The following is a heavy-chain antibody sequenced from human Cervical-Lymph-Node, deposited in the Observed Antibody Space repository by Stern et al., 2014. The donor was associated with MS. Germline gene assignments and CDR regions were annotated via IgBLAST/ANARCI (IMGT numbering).Heavy chain of an antibody. Sequence: QVQLVQSGAEVTKTGSSVKVSCKASGGTFSKFPSSWVRQAPGQGLEWMGGIFPVLGTPTYAQDFSGMFTITAYVSTSTVYMELSSLRSDDTAVYYGALSAETSDRWYSLGYDLWGQGTLVTVSS. CDR2: IFPVLGTP. D-gene: IGHD6-13*01. CDR1: GGTFSKFP. J-gene: IGHJ5*02. CDR3: ALSAETSDRWYSLGYDL. V-gene: IGHV1-69*01.